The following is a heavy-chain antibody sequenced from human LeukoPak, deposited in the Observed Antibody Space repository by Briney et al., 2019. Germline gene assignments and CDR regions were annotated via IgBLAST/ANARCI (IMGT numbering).Heavy chain of an antibody. CDR3: ARGLGGSYYRWFDP. Sequence: SETLSLTCTVSTDSISSSGHHWGWIRQSPGKGLEWIGSLYSGRTTYYNPSLNSRATISVVTSKNQFSLKLSSVTAADTAVYYCARGLGGSYYRWFDPWGQGTLVTVSS. D-gene: IGHD1-26*01. CDR2: LYSGRTT. V-gene: IGHV4-39*01. J-gene: IGHJ5*02. CDR1: TDSISSSGHH.